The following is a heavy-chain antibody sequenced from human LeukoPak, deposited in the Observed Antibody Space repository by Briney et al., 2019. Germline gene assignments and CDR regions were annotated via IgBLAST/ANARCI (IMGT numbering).Heavy chain of an antibody. CDR3: ARDSHPIVGALFDY. CDR2: ISYDGSNK. J-gene: IGHJ4*02. CDR1: GFTFSSYA. Sequence: GGSLRLSCAASGFTFSSYAMHWVRQAPGKGLEWVAVISYDGSNKYYADSVKGRFTTSRDNSKNTLYLQMNSLRAEDTAVYYCARDSHPIVGALFDYWGQGTLVTVSS. D-gene: IGHD1-26*01. V-gene: IGHV3-30-3*01.